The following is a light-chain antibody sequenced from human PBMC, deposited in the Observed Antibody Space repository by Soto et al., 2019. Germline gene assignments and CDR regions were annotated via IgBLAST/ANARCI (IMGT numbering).Light chain of an antibody. Sequence: DIQMTQSPSTLSASVGDRVTLTCRASRSITNWLAWFQQKPGKAPKLLIYDASNLESGVPSRFSGSGPGTEFTLSISSLQPDDFGTYYCQQYSTDPFTFGPGTIVDLK. J-gene: IGKJ3*01. CDR1: RSITNW. CDR3: QQYSTDPFT. CDR2: DAS. V-gene: IGKV1-5*01.